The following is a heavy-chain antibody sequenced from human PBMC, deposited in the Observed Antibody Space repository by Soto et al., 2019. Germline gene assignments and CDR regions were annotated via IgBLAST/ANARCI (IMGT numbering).Heavy chain of an antibody. CDR3: ARTYSNTNWFDP. CDR2: IIPIFGTA. J-gene: IGHJ5*02. V-gene: IGHV1-69*12. D-gene: IGHD2-21*01. CDR1: GGTFSSYA. Sequence: QVQLVQSGAEVKKPGSSVKVSCKASGGTFSSYAISWVRQAPGQGLEWMGGIIPIFGTANYAQKFQGRVTIPAGXSTSTAYMELSSLRSEDTAVYYCARTYSNTNWFDPWGQGTLVTVSS.